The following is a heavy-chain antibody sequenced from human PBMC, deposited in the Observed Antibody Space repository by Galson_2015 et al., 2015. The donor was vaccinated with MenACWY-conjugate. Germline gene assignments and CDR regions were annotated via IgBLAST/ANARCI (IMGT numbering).Heavy chain of an antibody. J-gene: IGHJ5*02. CDR1: GYTFTTYA. V-gene: IGHV1-3*01. D-gene: IGHD3-16*01. CDR3: ARDPGLAGPNYWFDP. CDR2: INAANGNT. Sequence: SVKVSCKASGYTFTTYALHWVRQAPGQRLEWMGWINAANGNTEYSHKFQGRVTITRDTSATTAFMELSSLRSEDTALYFCARDPGLAGPNYWFDPWGQGTLVTVSS.